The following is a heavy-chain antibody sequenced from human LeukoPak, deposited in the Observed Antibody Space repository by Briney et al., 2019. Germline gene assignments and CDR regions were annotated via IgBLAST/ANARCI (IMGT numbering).Heavy chain of an antibody. Sequence: SETLSLTCTVSGVSINSHYWSWIRQPPGKGLEWIGFIYDSGSANYKSSLKSRVTMTVDTSKNQFSLKLNPVTAADTAVYFCARVLQNYYHMDVWGKGTTVTVSS. D-gene: IGHD3-3*01. CDR1: GVSINSHY. CDR3: ARVLQNYYHMDV. CDR2: IYDSGSA. V-gene: IGHV4-59*11. J-gene: IGHJ6*03.